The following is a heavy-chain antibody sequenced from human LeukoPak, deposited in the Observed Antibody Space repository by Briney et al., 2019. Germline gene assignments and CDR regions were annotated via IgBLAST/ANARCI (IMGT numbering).Heavy chain of an antibody. CDR2: IIPILGIA. Sequence: VASVKVSCKASGGTFSSYAISWVRQAPGQGLEWMGRIIPILGIANYAQKFQGRVTITADKSTSTAYMELSSLRSEDTAVYYCARDPDTAMTNILDYWGQGTLVTVSS. CDR3: ARDPDTAMTNILDY. J-gene: IGHJ4*02. CDR1: GGTFSSYA. V-gene: IGHV1-69*04. D-gene: IGHD5-18*01.